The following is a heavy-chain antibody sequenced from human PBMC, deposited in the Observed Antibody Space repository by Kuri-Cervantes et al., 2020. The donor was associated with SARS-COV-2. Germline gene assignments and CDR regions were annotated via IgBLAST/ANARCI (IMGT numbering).Heavy chain of an antibody. CDR3: ARYAGTSYGPDYYYYMDV. V-gene: IGHV1-46*03. D-gene: IGHD1-1*01. CDR1: GHTFTSYY. CDR2: INPSGGST. J-gene: IGHJ6*03. Sequence: ASVKVSCKASGHTFTSYYMHWVRQAPGQGLEWMGIINPSGGSTSYAQKFQGRVTMTRDTSTSTVYMELSSLRSEDTAVYYCARYAGTSYGPDYYYYMDVWGKGTTVTVSS.